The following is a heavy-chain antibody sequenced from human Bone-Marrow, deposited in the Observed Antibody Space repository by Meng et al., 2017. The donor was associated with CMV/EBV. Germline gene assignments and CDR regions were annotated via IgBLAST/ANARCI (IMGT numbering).Heavy chain of an antibody. CDR2: IYYSGST. J-gene: IGHJ5*02. D-gene: IGHD6-13*01. CDR1: GGSISSYY. Sequence: ESLKISCTVSGGSISSYYWSWIRQPPGKGLEWIGYIYYSGSTNYNPSLKSRVTISVDTSKNQFFLNLRSVTAADTAVYYCARRIATTGVRFDPWGQGSLVTVYS. CDR3: ARRIATTGVRFDP. V-gene: IGHV4-59*01.